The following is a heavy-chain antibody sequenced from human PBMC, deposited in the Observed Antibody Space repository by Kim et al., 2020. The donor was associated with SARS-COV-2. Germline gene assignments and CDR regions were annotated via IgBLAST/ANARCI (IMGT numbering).Heavy chain of an antibody. CDR3: ARASGYSGYEPDLHYFDY. J-gene: IGHJ4*02. CDR1: GYTFTGYY. Sequence: ASVKVSCKASGYTFTGYYMHWVRQAPGQGLEWMGWINPNSGGTNYAQKFQGWVTMTRDTSISTAYMELSRLRSDDTAVYYCARASGYSGYEPDLHYFDYWGQGTLVTVSS. CDR2: INPNSGGT. V-gene: IGHV1-2*04. D-gene: IGHD5-12*01.